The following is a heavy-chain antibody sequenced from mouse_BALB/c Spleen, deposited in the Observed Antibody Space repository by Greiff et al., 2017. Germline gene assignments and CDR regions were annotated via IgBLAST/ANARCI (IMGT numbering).Heavy chain of an antibody. J-gene: IGHJ1*01. CDR2: ISNLAYSI. V-gene: IGHV5-15*02. CDR3: AREYYGSRYWYFDV. CDR1: GFTFSDYG. D-gene: IGHD1-1*01. Sequence: DVKLVESGGGLVQPGGSRKLSCAASGFTFSDYGMAWVRQAPGKGPEWVAFISNLAYSIYYADTVTGRFTISRENAKNTLYLEMSSLRSEDTAMYYCAREYYGSRYWYFDVWGAGTTVTVSS.